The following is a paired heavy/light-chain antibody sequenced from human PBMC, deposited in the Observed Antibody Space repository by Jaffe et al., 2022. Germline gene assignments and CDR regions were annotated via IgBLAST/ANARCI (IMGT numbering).Heavy chain of an antibody. CDR2: ISGSGSTT. V-gene: IGHV3-11*01. CDR1: GFTFNDYY. Sequence: QVQVVESGGGLVKPGGSLRLSCAASGFTFNDYYMNWIRQAPGKGLEWVSYISGSGSTTHYADSVKGRFTISRDNAKNSLFLQMNSLRAEDTAVYYCARDSSNAGYCSGGGCASFDPWGQGTLVTVSS. J-gene: IGHJ5*02. CDR3: ARDSSNAGYCSGGGCASFDP. D-gene: IGHD2-15*01.
Light chain of an antibody. Sequence: DIVMTQSPLSLPVTPGEPASISCRSSQSLLHSNGYNYLSWYLQKPGQSPQLLIYLGSNRASGVPDRFSGSGSGTDFTLKVSRVEAEDVGVYYCMQALQTPRTFGQGTKVEIK. CDR3: MQALQTPRT. J-gene: IGKJ1*01. CDR2: LGS. V-gene: IGKV2-28*01. CDR1: QSLLHSNGYNY.